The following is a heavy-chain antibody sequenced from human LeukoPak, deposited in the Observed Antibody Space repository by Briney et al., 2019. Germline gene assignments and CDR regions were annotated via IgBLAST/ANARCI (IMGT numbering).Heavy chain of an antibody. V-gene: IGHV3-7*01. D-gene: IGHD3-22*01. J-gene: IGHJ3*02. CDR1: GFTFSSYW. CDR3: AREYSYYYDSSGYRTGNSAFDI. CDR2: IKQDGSEK. Sequence: GGSLRLSCAASGFTFSSYWMTWVRQAPGKGLEWVANIKQDGSEKYYVDSVKGRFTISRDNAKNSLYLQMNSLRAEGTAVYYCAREYSYYYDSSGYRTGNSAFDIWGQGTMVTVSS.